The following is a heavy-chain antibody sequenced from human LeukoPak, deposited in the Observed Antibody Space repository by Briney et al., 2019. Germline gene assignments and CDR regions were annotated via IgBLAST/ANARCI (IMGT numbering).Heavy chain of an antibody. J-gene: IGHJ4*02. Sequence: GRSLRLSCAASGFTFSSYAMHWVRQAPGKGLEWVAVISYDGSNKYYADSVKGRFTISRDNSKNTLYLQMNSLRAEDTAVYYCARPGVATGTYYFDYWGQGTLVTVSS. CDR2: ISYDGSNK. V-gene: IGHV3-30-3*01. CDR1: GFTFSSYA. D-gene: IGHD1-1*01. CDR3: ARPGVATGTYYFDY.